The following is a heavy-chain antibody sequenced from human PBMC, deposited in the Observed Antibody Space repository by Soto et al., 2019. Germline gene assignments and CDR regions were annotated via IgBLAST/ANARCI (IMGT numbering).Heavy chain of an antibody. CDR2: IYYSGST. Sequence: PSETLSLTCTVSGGSISSYYWSWIRQPPGKGLEWIGYIYYSGSTNYNPSLKNRVTISVDTFKNQFSLKLSSVSAADTAVYYCARDLGYGSGRYYYYGMDVWGQGTTVTVSS. V-gene: IGHV4-59*01. J-gene: IGHJ6*02. D-gene: IGHD3-10*01. CDR3: ARDLGYGSGRYYYYGMDV. CDR1: GGSISSYY.